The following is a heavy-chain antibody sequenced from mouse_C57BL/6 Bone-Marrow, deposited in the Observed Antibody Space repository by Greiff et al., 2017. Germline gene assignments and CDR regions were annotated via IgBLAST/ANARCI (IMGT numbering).Heavy chain of an antibody. D-gene: IGHD1-1*01. J-gene: IGHJ1*03. V-gene: IGHV14-4*01. Sequence: DVKLQQSGAELVRPGASVKLSCTASGFNIKDDYMHWVKQRPEQGLEWIGWIDPENGDTEYASKFQGKATITADTSSNTAYLQLSSLTSADTAVYYGTLNYYGSHWYCDVWGTGTTVTVSS. CDR2: IDPENGDT. CDR3: TLNYYGSHWYCDV. CDR1: GFNIKDDY.